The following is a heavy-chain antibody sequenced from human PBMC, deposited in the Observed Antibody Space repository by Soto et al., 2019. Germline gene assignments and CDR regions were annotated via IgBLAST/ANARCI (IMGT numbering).Heavy chain of an antibody. CDR3: VKAMDDIWTCSAS. CDR1: GFTFSSYS. V-gene: IGHV3-21*01. J-gene: IGHJ5*02. Sequence: PGGSLRLSCAASGFTFSSYSMNWVRQAPGKGLEWVSSISSSSSYIYYADSVKGRFTISRDNAKNSLYLQMNSLRSEDTVVFYCVKAMDDIWTCSASCGQGTLVTVSS. CDR2: ISSSSSYI. D-gene: IGHD3-9*01.